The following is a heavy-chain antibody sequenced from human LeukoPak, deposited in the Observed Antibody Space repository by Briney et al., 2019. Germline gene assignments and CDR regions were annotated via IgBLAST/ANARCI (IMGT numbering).Heavy chain of an antibody. CDR2: INAGNGNT. J-gene: IGHJ6*03. Sequence: ASVKVSCKASGYTSTSYAMHWVRQAPGQRLEWMGWINAGNGNTKYSQEFQGRVTITRDTSASTAYMELSSLRSEDMAVYYCARGEAAAGYYYYYMDVWGKGTTVTVSS. V-gene: IGHV1-3*03. CDR3: ARGEAAAGYYYYYMDV. D-gene: IGHD6-13*01. CDR1: GYTSTSYA.